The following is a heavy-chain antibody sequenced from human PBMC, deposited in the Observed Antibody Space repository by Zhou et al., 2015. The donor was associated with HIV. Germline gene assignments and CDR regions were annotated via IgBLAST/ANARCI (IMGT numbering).Heavy chain of an antibody. CDR2: ITPMFDIH. CDR1: GGTFSGSD. CDR3: ARSSVNHDDAFDL. Sequence: LVQSGTEVRKPGSSVKISCKASGGTFSGSDISWVRQAPGQGLEWMGGITPMFDIHKYAQKFRARLTISVDKITDTAYMELSSLTSEDTAIYFCARSSVNHDDAFDLWGQGTNLIVSS. J-gene: IGHJ3*01. D-gene: IGHD1-14*01. V-gene: IGHV1-69*17.